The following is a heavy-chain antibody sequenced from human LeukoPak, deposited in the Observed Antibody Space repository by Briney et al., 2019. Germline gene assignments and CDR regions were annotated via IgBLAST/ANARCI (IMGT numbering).Heavy chain of an antibody. D-gene: IGHD6-13*01. V-gene: IGHV4-34*12. CDR1: GYSLTNHY. CDR2: VLHTGST. Sequence: SETLSLTCAVHGYSLTNHYWIWIRQPPGKGLEWIAEVLHTGSTNYNPSFKSRVTISVDTSKNQFFLNLTSVTAADTAVYYCAGGPAAVHPWGQGILVTVSS. CDR3: AGGPAAVHP. J-gene: IGHJ5*02.